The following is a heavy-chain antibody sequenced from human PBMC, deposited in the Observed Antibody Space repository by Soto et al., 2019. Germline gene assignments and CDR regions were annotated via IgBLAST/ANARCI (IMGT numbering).Heavy chain of an antibody. D-gene: IGHD2-15*01. Sequence: QVQLQESGPGLVKPSQTLSLTCTVSGGSITSGDYYCSWIRQPPGKGLEWIGYIHYSGSTYSNPSPKRRITNAVKPPKDESARKSGSKPATDTAVYNSASEGRISGALYYWGQGSRDTVAS. CDR3: ASEGRISGALYY. V-gene: IGHV4-30-4*01. CDR2: IHYSGST. J-gene: IGHJ4*02. CDR1: GGSITSGDYY.